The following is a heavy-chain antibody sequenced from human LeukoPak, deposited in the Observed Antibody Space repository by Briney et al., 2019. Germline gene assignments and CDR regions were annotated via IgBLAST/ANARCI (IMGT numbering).Heavy chain of an antibody. CDR3: AKPYYDFWSGYRRGPYYFDY. J-gene: IGHJ4*02. V-gene: IGHV3-30*02. D-gene: IGHD3-3*01. CDR1: GLTFSSYG. Sequence: PGGSLRLSCAASGLTFSSYGMHWVRQAPGKGLEWVAFIRYDGSNKYYADSVKGRFTISRDNSKNTLYLQMNSLRAEDTAVYYCAKPYYDFWSGYRRGPYYFDYWGQGTLVTVSS. CDR2: IRYDGSNK.